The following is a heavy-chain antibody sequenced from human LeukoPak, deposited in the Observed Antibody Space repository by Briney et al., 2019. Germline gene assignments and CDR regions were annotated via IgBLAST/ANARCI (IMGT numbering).Heavy chain of an antibody. CDR1: GHTFTSYG. CDR2: INPNSGGT. D-gene: IGHD3-22*01. Sequence: ASVKVSCKASGHTFTSYGISWVRQAPGEGLEWMGRINPNSGGTNYAQKFQGRVTLTRDTSISTAYMELSSLRSDDTAVYYCARDSVVSSAWGSGYFDYWGQGTLVTVSS. CDR3: ARDSVVSSAWGSGYFDY. J-gene: IGHJ4*02. V-gene: IGHV1-2*06.